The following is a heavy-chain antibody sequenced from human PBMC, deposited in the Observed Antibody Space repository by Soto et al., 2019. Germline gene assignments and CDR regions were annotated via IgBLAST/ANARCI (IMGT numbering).Heavy chain of an antibody. CDR3: ARSREQWLVDAFDI. J-gene: IGHJ3*02. D-gene: IGHD6-19*01. V-gene: IGHV4-34*01. CDR2: INPTGSP. CDR1: GGSLTGYY. Sequence: SEPLSLTCVVYGGSLTGYYWSWIRQPPGRGLEWIGEINPTGSPKYNPSLVSRVTISVDTSKNQFSMKLSSVTAADTAVFYCARSREQWLVDAFDIWGQGTMVTV.